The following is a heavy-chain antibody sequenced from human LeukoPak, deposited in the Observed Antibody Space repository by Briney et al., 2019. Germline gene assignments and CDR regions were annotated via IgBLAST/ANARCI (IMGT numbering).Heavy chain of an antibody. CDR3: ARPVLYCSGGSCYPNYFDP. Sequence: SETLTLTCTVSGGSIGSSNYYWGWIRQPPGKGLEWIGSIHYSENTYQNPSLKSRVTISVDTSKNQISLKLRSVTAADTAVYYCARPVLYCSGGSCYPNYFDPWGQGTLVTVSS. D-gene: IGHD2-15*01. J-gene: IGHJ5*02. CDR1: GGSIGSSNYY. V-gene: IGHV4-39*01. CDR2: IHYSENT.